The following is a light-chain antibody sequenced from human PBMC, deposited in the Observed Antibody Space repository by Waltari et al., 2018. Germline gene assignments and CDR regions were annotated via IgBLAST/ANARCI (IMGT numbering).Light chain of an antibody. CDR3: SSYTTSSTYV. J-gene: IGLJ1*01. Sequence: QSALTQPASVSGSPGQSITISCTGTSSDVGGYNFVSWYQQHPGKDPKLIIYDVTNRPSGVSNRFSYSKSGNTASLTISGLQAEDEADYYCSSYTTSSTYVFGTGTKVTVL. CDR1: SSDVGGYNF. V-gene: IGLV2-14*03. CDR2: DVT.